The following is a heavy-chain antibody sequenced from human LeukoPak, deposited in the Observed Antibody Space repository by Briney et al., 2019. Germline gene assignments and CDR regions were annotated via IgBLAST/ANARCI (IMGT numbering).Heavy chain of an antibody. CDR1: GFTFSSYG. CDR2: IRYDGSNK. V-gene: IGHV3-30*02. CDR3: AKDLVRYCSGGSCFSLYYYYGMDV. Sequence: PGGSLRLSCAASGFTFSSYGMHWVRQAPGKGLEWVAFIRYDGSNKYYADSVKGRFTISRDNSKNTPYLQMNSLRAEDTAVYYCAKDLVRYCSGGSCFSLYYYYGMDVWGQGTTVTVSS. J-gene: IGHJ6*02. D-gene: IGHD2-15*01.